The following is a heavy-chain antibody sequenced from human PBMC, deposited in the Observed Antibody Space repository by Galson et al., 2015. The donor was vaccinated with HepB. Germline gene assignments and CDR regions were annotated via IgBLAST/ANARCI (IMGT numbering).Heavy chain of an antibody. CDR1: GLTFSNYW. CDR2: IKQDGSEK. J-gene: IGHJ4*02. V-gene: IGHV3-7*01. Sequence: SLRLSCAASGLTFSNYWMSWVRKAPGKGLEWVANIKQDGSEKYYVDSVKGRFTISRDNAKNSLYLQMNSLRAEDTAVYYCAREGDSSGWFRLPYWGQGTLVTVSS. CDR3: AREGDSSGWFRLPY. D-gene: IGHD6-19*01.